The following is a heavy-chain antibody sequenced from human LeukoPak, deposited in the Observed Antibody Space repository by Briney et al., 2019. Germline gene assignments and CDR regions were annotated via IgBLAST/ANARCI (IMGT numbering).Heavy chain of an antibody. V-gene: IGHV4-4*07. CDR1: GVSMNGYY. J-gene: IGHJ3*02. Sequence: SETLSLTCTVSGVSMNGYYWSWIRQTAGKGLEWIGRVYSSGNTNYAPSLQSRVTMSIDTSNNHFSLRLNFVTAADTAIYYCARTLVPGVRGAFDIWGRGTMVTVSS. D-gene: IGHD2-2*01. CDR2: VYSSGNT. CDR3: ARTLVPGVRGAFDI.